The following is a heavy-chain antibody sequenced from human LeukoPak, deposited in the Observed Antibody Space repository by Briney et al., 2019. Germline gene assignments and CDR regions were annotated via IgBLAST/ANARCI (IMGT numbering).Heavy chain of an antibody. D-gene: IGHD6-6*01. Sequence: PSETLSLTCAVYGGSFSGYYWSWIRQPPGKGLEWIGEINHSGSTNYNPSLKSRVTISVDTSKNQFSLKLSSVTAADTAVYYCAREGVYSSSLFFDYWGQGTLVTVSS. CDR2: INHSGST. CDR3: AREGVYSSSLFFDY. V-gene: IGHV4-34*01. CDR1: GGSFSGYY. J-gene: IGHJ4*02.